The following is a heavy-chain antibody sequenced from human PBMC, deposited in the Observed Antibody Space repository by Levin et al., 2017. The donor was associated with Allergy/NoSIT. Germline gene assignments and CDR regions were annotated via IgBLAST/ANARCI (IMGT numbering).Heavy chain of an antibody. V-gene: IGHV3-23*01. J-gene: IGHJ3*02. Sequence: TGESLKISCAASGFTFSSYAMSWVRQAPGKGLEWVSAISGSGGSTYYADSVKGRFTISRDNSKNTLYLQMNSLRAEDTAVYYCAKGGLWFEPFDIWGQGTMVTVSS. CDR2: ISGSGGST. CDR1: GFTFSSYA. CDR3: AKGGLWFEPFDI. D-gene: IGHD3-10*01.